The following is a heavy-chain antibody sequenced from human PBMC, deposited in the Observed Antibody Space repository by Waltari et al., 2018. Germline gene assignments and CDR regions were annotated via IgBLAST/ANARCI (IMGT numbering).Heavy chain of an antibody. D-gene: IGHD5-12*01. CDR3: ARERDGYNPLFDY. Sequence: QVQLVQSGTEVKKPGSSGKVSCKASGGTFSSYAISWVRPAPGQGLEWMGGIIPIFGTANYAQKFQGRVTITADESTSTAYMELSSLRSEDTAVYYCARERDGYNPLFDYWGQGTLVTVSS. CDR1: GGTFSSYA. V-gene: IGHV1-69*12. CDR2: IIPIFGTA. J-gene: IGHJ4*02.